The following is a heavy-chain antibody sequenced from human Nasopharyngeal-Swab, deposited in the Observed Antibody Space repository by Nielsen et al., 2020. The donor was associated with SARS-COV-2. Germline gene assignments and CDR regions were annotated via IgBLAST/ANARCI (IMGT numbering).Heavy chain of an antibody. Sequence: GGSLRLSCAASGFTLSSNSMNWVRQAPGKGLEWVSYISSSSSTKYNADSVKGRFTISRDNAKNTLYLQMNSLRAEDTAVFYCVRATNLGGPLWVPYYWGQGTLVTLSS. J-gene: IGHJ4*02. CDR3: VRATNLGGPLWVPYY. CDR1: GFTLSSNS. D-gene: IGHD2-15*01. V-gene: IGHV3-48*01. CDR2: ISSSSSTK.